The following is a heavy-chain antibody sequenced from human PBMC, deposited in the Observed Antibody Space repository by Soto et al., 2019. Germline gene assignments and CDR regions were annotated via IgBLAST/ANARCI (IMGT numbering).Heavy chain of an antibody. D-gene: IGHD2-2*01. J-gene: IGHJ4*02. CDR3: ARTTEAAASTFDH. V-gene: IGHV3-23*01. CDR2: ISTSGGST. Sequence: EVQLLESGGDLVQPGGSLRLSCVVSGFTFSSYAMSWVRQAPGKGLEWVSGISTSGGSTHHADAVKGRFTISRDNPKNTLYLQMNSLRGEDTAVYYCARTTEAAASTFDHWGQGTLVTVFS. CDR1: GFTFSSYA.